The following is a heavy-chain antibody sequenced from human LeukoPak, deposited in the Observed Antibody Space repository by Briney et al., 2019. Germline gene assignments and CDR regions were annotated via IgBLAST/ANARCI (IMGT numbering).Heavy chain of an antibody. D-gene: IGHD1-1*01. J-gene: IGHJ6*02. CDR3: ARDRVQTAPYYYYAMDV. CDR1: GFLFSNHW. Sequence: GGSLRLSCAASGFLFSNHWMHWIRQAPGKGLVWVARTNSDGRTTTYAESVKGRFTISKDNAKSTLYLQMNSLRAEDTAVYYCARDRVQTAPYYYYAMDVWGQGTTVTVSS. V-gene: IGHV3-74*03. CDR2: TNSDGRTT.